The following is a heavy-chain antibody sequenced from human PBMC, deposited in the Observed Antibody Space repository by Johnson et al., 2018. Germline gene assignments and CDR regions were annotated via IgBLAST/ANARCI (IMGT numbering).Heavy chain of an antibody. CDR2: IRNKAKSYTT. CDR3: ARGPTVVTNYHYGLDV. V-gene: IGHV3-72*01. J-gene: IGHJ6*02. Sequence: VQLVESGGGLVQPGGSLRLSCAASGFSFSDHYMDWVRQAPGKGLEWVARIRNKAKSYTTEYAASVIGRFTISRDDSKNSVWLQMNSLKTEDTAVYYCARGPTVVTNYHYGLDVWGPGTAVIVSS. CDR1: GFSFSDHY. D-gene: IGHD4-23*01.